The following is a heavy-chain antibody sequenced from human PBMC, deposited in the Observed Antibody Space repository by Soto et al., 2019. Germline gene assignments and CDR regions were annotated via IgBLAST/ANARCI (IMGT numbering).Heavy chain of an antibody. CDR1: GFTVSSNY. J-gene: IGHJ4*01. Sequence: GGSLRLSCAASGFTVSSNYMSWVRQAPGKGLEWVSVIYSGGSTYYADSVKGRFTISRDNSKNTLYLQINSLNTEDTAVYYCSTDSHFSSVFVRHDYWGHGTLVTVSS. D-gene: IGHD3-10*01. V-gene: IGHV3-66*01. CDR2: IYSGGST. CDR3: STDSHFSSVFVRHDY.